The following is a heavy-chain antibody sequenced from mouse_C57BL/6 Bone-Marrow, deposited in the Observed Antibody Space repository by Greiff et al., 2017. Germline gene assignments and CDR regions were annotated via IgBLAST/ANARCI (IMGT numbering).Heavy chain of an antibody. CDR2: IYPGSGRT. J-gene: IGHJ1*03. V-gene: IGHV1-55*01. CDR3: ARPYYSNYWYFDV. D-gene: IGHD2-5*01. CDR1: GYTFTSYW. Sequence: QVQLQQPGAELVKPGASVKMSCKASGYTFTSYWINWVKQRPGQGLEWIGDIYPGSGRTNYNEKFKGKATLTVDTSSSTAYMQLSSLTSEDSAVYYCARPYYSNYWYFDVWGKGTTVTVSS.